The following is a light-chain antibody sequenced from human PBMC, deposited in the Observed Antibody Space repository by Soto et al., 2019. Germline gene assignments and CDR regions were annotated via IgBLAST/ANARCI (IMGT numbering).Light chain of an antibody. V-gene: IGKV1-5*01. Sequence: DIQMTQSPSTLSASVGDRVTITCRASQNIDRWLAWYQQKPGKVPKVLIYDASSLESGVPSRFSGTGSGTEFTLTISSLQPDDFTTYYCQQHKSYPLTFGGGTKVEIK. CDR2: DAS. CDR1: QNIDRW. J-gene: IGKJ4*01. CDR3: QQHKSYPLT.